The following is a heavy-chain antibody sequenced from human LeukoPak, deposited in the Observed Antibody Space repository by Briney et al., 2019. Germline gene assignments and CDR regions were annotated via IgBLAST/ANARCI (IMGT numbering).Heavy chain of an antibody. Sequence: ASVKVSCKASGYTFTGYYMHWVRQAPGQGLEWMGWINPNSGGTNYAQKFQGRVTITRNTSISTAYMELSSLRSEDTAVYYCARVGSSSVPFDYWGQGTLVTVSS. J-gene: IGHJ4*02. D-gene: IGHD6-13*01. V-gene: IGHV1-2*02. CDR3: ARVGSSSVPFDY. CDR1: GYTFTGYY. CDR2: INPNSGGT.